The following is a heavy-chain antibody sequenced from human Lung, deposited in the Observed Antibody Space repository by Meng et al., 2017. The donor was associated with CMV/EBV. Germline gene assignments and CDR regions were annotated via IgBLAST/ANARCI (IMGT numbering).Heavy chain of an antibody. CDR3: ARIPVAGSWYFDL. CDR2: ISSSSSYI. V-gene: IGHV3-21*01. J-gene: IGHJ2*01. Sequence: CAASDFSFSTYGMTWVRQVPGKGLEWVSSISSSSSYIYYADSVKGRFAISRDNAKNSLFLLMDSLRAEDTAVYYCARIPVAGSWYFDLWGRGTLVTVSS. D-gene: IGHD6-13*01. CDR1: DFSFSTYG.